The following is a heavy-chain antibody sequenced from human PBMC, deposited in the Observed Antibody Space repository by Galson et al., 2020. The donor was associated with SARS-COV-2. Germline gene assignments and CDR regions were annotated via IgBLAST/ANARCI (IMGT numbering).Heavy chain of an antibody. V-gene: IGHV4-31*03. CDR1: GGSISSGGYY. Sequence: SETLSLTCTVSGGSISSGGYYWSWIRQHPGKGLEWIGYIYYSGSTYYNPSLKSRVTISVDTSKNQFSLKLSSVTAADTAVYYCARVRYYYDSSGYYDYWGQGTLVTVSS. CDR3: ARVRYYYDSSGYYDY. J-gene: IGHJ4*02. D-gene: IGHD3-22*01. CDR2: IYYSGST.